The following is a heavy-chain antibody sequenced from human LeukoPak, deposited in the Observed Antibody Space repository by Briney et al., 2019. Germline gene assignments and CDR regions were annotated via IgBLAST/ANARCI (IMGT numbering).Heavy chain of an antibody. D-gene: IGHD5-12*01. V-gene: IGHV4-38-2*02. J-gene: IGHJ4*02. CDR3: AREVATILCRKNYYFDY. Sequence: SETLSLNCTVSGYSISSGYYWGWIRQPPGKGLEWIGSIYHSGSTYYNPSLKSRVTISVDTSKNQFSLKLSSVTAADTAVYYCAREVATILCRKNYYFDYWGQGTLVTVSS. CDR1: GYSISSGYY. CDR2: IYHSGST.